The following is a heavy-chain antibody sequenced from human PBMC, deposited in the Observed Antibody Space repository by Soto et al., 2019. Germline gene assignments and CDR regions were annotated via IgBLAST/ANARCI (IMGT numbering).Heavy chain of an antibody. J-gene: IGHJ5*02. CDR1: GDSVNNNDFY. CDR3: ARLDFRSGYYGGRFDP. CDR2: IFYSGTT. V-gene: IGHV4-39*01. Sequence: SETLSLTCTVSGDSVNNNDFYWAWIRQPPGKGLEWVVTIFYSGTTYHNPSLKGRVTASVDRSENQFSLKLTSVTASDTAVYYCARLDFRSGYYGGRFDPWGQGTLVTVSS. D-gene: IGHD3-3*01.